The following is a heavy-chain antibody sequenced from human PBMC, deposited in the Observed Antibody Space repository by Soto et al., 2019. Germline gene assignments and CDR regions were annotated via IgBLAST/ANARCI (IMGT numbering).Heavy chain of an antibody. Sequence: QVQLVQSGAEVKKPGASVKVSCKASGYTFTSYGISWVRQAPGQGLEWMGWISAYNGNTNHAQKLQGRVTMTTDTSTSTAYLELRSLRSDDTAVYYCARDLEPKYYYDSSGYSDYWGQGTLVTVSS. J-gene: IGHJ4*02. CDR3: ARDLEPKYYYDSSGYSDY. CDR2: ISAYNGNT. CDR1: GYTFTSYG. V-gene: IGHV1-18*01. D-gene: IGHD3-22*01.